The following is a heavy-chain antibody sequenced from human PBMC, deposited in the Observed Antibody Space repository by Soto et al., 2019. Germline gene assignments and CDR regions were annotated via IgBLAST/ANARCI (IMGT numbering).Heavy chain of an antibody. CDR2: ISGSGGSI. J-gene: IGHJ3*02. CDR1: GFTLGTYA. D-gene: IGHD2-2*01. V-gene: IGHV3-23*01. CDR3: AKPRRYQVLSTSDI. Sequence: GVSLRLSCTASGFTLGTYAMTWVGQAPGKGLEWVSGISGSGGSIFYADSVKGRGTISRDNDKNTLYLQMNSLRAEDTAVYFCAKPRRYQVLSTSDIWGQGTVVTVSS.